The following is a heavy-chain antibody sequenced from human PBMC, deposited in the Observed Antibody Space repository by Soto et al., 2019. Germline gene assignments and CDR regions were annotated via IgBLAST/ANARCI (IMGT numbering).Heavy chain of an antibody. J-gene: IGHJ4*02. D-gene: IGHD2-2*01. V-gene: IGHV1-18*01. CDR1: GYTFSSYG. CDR3: ARAPDSSTYLGVPY. CDR2: ISGYNGNT. Sequence: ASVKVSCKASGYTFSSYGISWVRQAPGQGLEWMGWISGYNGNTNYAQKLQGRVTMTIDTSTSTGYMELRSLRSDDTAVYYCARAPDSSTYLGVPYWGQGTLLTVSS.